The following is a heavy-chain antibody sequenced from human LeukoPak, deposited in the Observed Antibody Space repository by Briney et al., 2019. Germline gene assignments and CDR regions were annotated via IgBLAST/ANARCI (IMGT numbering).Heavy chain of an antibody. V-gene: IGHV4-31*03. D-gene: IGHD5/OR15-5a*01. CDR3: ASLHYYYFYMDV. J-gene: IGHJ6*03. CDR1: GASVGSGGYY. Sequence: SETLSLTCTVSGASVGSGGYYWPWIRQPPEKGLEWIGYITYSGSTYYNPSLKSRVTKSLDTSKNQFSLKLNSVTAADTAVYHCASLHYYYFYMDVWGKGTTVTVSS. CDR2: ITYSGST.